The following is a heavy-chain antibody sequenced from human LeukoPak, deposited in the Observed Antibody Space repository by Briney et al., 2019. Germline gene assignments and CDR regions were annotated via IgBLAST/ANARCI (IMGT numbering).Heavy chain of an antibody. CDR1: GVTVSNNY. Sequence: GGSLRLSCAVSGVTVSNNYVAWVRQAPGKGLEWVSVVWQRGSIYYADSVKGRFTISRDNSKNTVYLQMNSLRADDSGVYYCATGHSYGYDYWGQGVLVTVSS. D-gene: IGHD5-18*01. J-gene: IGHJ4*02. V-gene: IGHV3-66*01. CDR3: ATGHSYGYDY. CDR2: VWQRGSI.